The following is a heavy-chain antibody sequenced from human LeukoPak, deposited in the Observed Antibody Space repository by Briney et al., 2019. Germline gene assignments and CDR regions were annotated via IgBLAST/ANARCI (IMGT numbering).Heavy chain of an antibody. D-gene: IGHD5-12*01. CDR2: ISYDGSNK. J-gene: IGHJ4*02. CDR1: GYNFDRYG. V-gene: IGHV3-30-3*02. CDR3: AKDGVATGLTHFDY. Sequence: SCKGSGYNFDRYGVNWVRQAPGKGLEWVAVISYDGSNKYYADSVKGRFTISRDNSKNTLYLQMNSLRAEDTAVYYCAKDGVATGLTHFDYWGQGTLVTVSS.